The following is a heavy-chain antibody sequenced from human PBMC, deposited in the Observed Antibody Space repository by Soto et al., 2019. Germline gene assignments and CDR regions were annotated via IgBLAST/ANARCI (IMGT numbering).Heavy chain of an antibody. CDR1: GGSISSGGYY. D-gene: IGHD2-2*01. Sequence: PSETLSLTCTVSGGSISSGGYYWSWIRQHPGKGLEWIGYIYYSGSTYYNPSLKSRVTISVDTSKNQFSLKLSSVTAADTAVYYCARQGGIVVVPAAPFYTWGQGTLVTVSS. J-gene: IGHJ5*02. CDR3: ARQGGIVVVPAAPFYT. V-gene: IGHV4-31*03. CDR2: IYYSGST.